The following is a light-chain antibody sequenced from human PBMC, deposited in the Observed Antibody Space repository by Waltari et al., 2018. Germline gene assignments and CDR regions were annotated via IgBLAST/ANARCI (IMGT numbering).Light chain of an antibody. V-gene: IGKV4-1*01. J-gene: IGKJ2*01. CDR1: QSVVHSSNDKSY. Sequence: DIVMTQVPDSLAVSLGERATINCTSSQSVVHSSNDKSYLAWYQHKPGQPPNLLIYWASFREDGVPDRFSGSGSGTDFTLTISSLQAEDVAVYYCQQYYNPPYTFGQGTKLEIK. CDR2: WAS. CDR3: QQYYNPPYT.